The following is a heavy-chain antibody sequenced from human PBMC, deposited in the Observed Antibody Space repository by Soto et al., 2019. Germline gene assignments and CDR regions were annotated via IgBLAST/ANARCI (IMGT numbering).Heavy chain of an antibody. V-gene: IGHV1-8*02. CDR1: GYTFTSYG. Sequence: GASVKVSCKASGYTFTSYGISWVRQAPGQGLEWMGWMNPNSGNTGYAQKFQGRVTMTRNTSISTAYMELSSLRSEDTAVYYCAKGFFGWYYDYWGQGTLVTVSS. CDR3: AKGFFGWYYDY. J-gene: IGHJ4*02. CDR2: MNPNSGNT. D-gene: IGHD3-3*01.